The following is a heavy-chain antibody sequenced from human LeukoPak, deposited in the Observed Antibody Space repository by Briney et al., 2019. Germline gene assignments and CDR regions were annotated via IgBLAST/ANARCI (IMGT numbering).Heavy chain of an antibody. J-gene: IGHJ5*02. CDR3: ARATRVGVPAAKWFDP. V-gene: IGHV4-31*03. CDR2: IYYSGST. CDR1: GDSLSSGGHY. D-gene: IGHD2-2*01. Sequence: PSETLSLTCILSGDSLSSGGHYWSWIRQHPGKGLEWFGYIYYSGSTYYKPSLKSRVTISVDTSKTQFSLKLSSVTAADTAVYYCARATRVGVPAAKWFDPWGQGTLVTVSS.